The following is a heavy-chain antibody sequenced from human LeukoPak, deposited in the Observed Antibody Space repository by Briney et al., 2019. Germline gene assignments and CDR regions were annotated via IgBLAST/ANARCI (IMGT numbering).Heavy chain of an antibody. CDR1: GFTFDDYA. CDR3: AKAGITTVRGVIAQGYYFDY. Sequence: PGRSLRLSCAASGFTFDDYAMHWVRQAPGKGLEWVSGISWNSGSIGYADSVKGRFTISRDNAKNSLYLQMNSLRAEDMALYYCAKAGITTVRGVIAQGYYFDYWGQGTLVTVSS. J-gene: IGHJ4*02. D-gene: IGHD3-10*01. CDR2: ISWNSGSI. V-gene: IGHV3-9*03.